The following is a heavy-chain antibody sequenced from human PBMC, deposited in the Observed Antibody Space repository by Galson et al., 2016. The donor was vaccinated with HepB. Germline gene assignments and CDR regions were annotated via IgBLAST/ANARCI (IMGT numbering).Heavy chain of an antibody. CDR1: GGSISSGGYY. CDR2: IYYSGST. J-gene: IGHJ5*02. D-gene: IGHD3-10*01. CDR3: ARTAAFYYGSGTLVRWFDP. Sequence: TLSLTCTVSGGSISSGGYYWNWIRQYPGKGLEWIGYIYYSGSTYYNPSLKSRVTISVDTSKNQFFLKLSSVTAADTAVYYCARTAAFYYGSGTLVRWFDPWGQGTLVTVSS. V-gene: IGHV4-31*03.